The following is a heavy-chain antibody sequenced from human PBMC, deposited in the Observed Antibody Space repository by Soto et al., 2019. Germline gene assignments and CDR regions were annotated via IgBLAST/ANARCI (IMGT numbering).Heavy chain of an antibody. CDR3: GRSCNSLYGDYVGCYFDY. D-gene: IGHD4-17*01. Sequence: GGSLRLSCAASGFTVSSNYMSWVRQAPGKGLEWVSVIYSGGSTYYADSVKGRFTISRHNSKNTLYLQMNSLRAEDTAVYYCGRSCNSLYGDYVGCYFDYWGQGTLVTVSS. V-gene: IGHV3-53*04. CDR1: GFTVSSNY. CDR2: IYSGGST. J-gene: IGHJ4*02.